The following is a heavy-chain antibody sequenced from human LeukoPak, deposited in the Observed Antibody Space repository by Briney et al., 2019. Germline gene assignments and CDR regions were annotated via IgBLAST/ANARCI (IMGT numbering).Heavy chain of an antibody. Sequence: GASVKVSCKASGHTFTSYDINWVRQATGQGLEWMGWMNPNNGNTGYAQKFQGRVTMTRNTSISTAYMEPRSLRSDDTAVYYCARDRTYYDSSGYYLPFDYWGQGTLVTVSS. J-gene: IGHJ4*02. CDR2: MNPNNGNT. CDR3: ARDRTYYDSSGYYLPFDY. D-gene: IGHD3-22*01. V-gene: IGHV1-8*01. CDR1: GHTFTSYD.